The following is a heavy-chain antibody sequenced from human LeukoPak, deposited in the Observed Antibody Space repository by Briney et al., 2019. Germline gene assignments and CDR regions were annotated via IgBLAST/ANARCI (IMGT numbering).Heavy chain of an antibody. Sequence: SETLSLTCTVSGGSISSYSWSWIRQPPGKGLEWIGYIYHSGSTYYNPSLKSRVTISVDRSKNQFSLKLSSVTAADTAVYYCARGVIGRSGSLDYWGQGTLVTVSS. CDR3: ARGVIGRSGSLDY. V-gene: IGHV4-30-2*01. CDR1: GGSISSYS. CDR2: IYHSGST. J-gene: IGHJ4*02. D-gene: IGHD3-10*01.